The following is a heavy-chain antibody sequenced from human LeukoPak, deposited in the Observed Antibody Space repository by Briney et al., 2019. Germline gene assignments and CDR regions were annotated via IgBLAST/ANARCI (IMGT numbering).Heavy chain of an antibody. D-gene: IGHD1-20*01. CDR3: ARNNWSIDYGIDV. V-gene: IGHV4-4*08. CDR2: SYGRGNT. J-gene: IGHJ6*02. Sequence: SETLSLTCIVSGGSISSYYWSWIRQPPGKGLEWIGYSYGRGNTNYNPSLKSRVTISVDTSKSQVSLNLRSVTAADTAVYYCARNNWSIDYGIDVWGQGTTVIVSS. CDR1: GGSISSYY.